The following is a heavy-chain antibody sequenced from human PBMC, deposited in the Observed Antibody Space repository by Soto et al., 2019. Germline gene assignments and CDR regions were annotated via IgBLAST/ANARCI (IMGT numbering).Heavy chain of an antibody. Sequence: SETLSLTCTVSGCSISSYYWSWIRQPPGKGLEWIGYIYYSGSTNYNPSRKSRVTIAVDTSKNQFSLKLSSVTAADTAGYYCARASGGYSYGYYFDYWGQGTLVTVSS. J-gene: IGHJ4*02. CDR3: ARASGGYSYGYYFDY. V-gene: IGHV4-59*01. CDR1: GCSISSYY. CDR2: IYYSGST. D-gene: IGHD5-18*01.